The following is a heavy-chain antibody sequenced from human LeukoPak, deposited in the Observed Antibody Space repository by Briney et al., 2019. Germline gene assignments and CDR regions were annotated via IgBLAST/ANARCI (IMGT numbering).Heavy chain of an antibody. CDR1: GFTFSSYG. CDR2: ISGSGGST. D-gene: IGHD1-26*01. V-gene: IGHV3-23*01. J-gene: IGHJ4*02. CDR3: AKVFEGAIL. Sequence: GGSLRLSCAASGFTFSSYGMSWVRQAPGKGLEWVSSISGSGGSTYYAASVKGRFSISRDNTKNTLYVQMNSLRGEGTAVYYCAKVFEGAILWGQGTLVTVSS.